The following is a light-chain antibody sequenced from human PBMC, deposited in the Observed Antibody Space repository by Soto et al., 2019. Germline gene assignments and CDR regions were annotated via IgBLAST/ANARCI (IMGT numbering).Light chain of an antibody. CDR2: GNS. J-gene: IGLJ2*01. Sequence: QLVLTQLPSVSGAPGQRVTISCTGSSSNIGAGYDVHWYQQLPGTAPKLLIYGNSNRPSGVPDRFSGSKSGTSASLAIPGLQAEDEADYYCQSYDSSLSGSVFGGGTKLTVL. V-gene: IGLV1-40*01. CDR3: QSYDSSLSGSV. CDR1: SSNIGAGYD.